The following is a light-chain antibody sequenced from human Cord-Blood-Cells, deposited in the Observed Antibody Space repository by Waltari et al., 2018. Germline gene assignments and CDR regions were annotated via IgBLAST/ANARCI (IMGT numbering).Light chain of an antibody. Sequence: YELTQPTSVSVTPGQTASIPCYGETWGQTPACWYQQKPGQSPVPVIYQDSKRPSGIPERFSGSNSGNTATLTISGTQAMDEADYYCQAWDSSTAVFGGGTKLTVL. CDR1: TWGQTP. CDR3: QAWDSSTAV. V-gene: IGLV3-1*01. CDR2: QDS. J-gene: IGLJ2*01.